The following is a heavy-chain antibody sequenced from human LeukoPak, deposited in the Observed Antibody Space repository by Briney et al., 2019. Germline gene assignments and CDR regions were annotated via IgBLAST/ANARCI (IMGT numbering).Heavy chain of an antibody. Sequence: PGGSLRLSCAASGFTFSSYAMSWVRQAPGKGLEWVSAISGSGGSTYYADSVKGRFTISRDNSKNTLYLQMNSLRAEDTAVYYCAKWAKISYDNPYYYYMDVWGKGTTVTVSS. CDR3: AKWAKISYDNPYYYYMDV. J-gene: IGHJ6*03. CDR2: ISGSGGST. D-gene: IGHD3-9*01. V-gene: IGHV3-23*01. CDR1: GFTFSSYA.